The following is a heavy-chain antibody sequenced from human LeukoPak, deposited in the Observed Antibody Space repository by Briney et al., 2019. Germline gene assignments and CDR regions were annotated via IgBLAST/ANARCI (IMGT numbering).Heavy chain of an antibody. CDR1: GYTFTGYY. J-gene: IGHJ4*02. CDR2: INPNSGGT. V-gene: IGHV1-2*02. D-gene: IGHD3-22*01. CDR3: ARVRLDYYDSSGYYAPFDY. Sequence: ASVRVSCKASGYTFTGYYMHWVRQAPGQGLEWMGWINPNSGGTNYAQKFQGRVTMTRDTSISTAYMELSRLRSDDTAVYYCARVRLDYYDSSGYYAPFDYWGQGTLVTVSS.